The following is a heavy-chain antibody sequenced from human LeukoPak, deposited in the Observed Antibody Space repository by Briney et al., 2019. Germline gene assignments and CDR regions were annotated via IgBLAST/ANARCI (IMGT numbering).Heavy chain of an antibody. CDR1: GFTFSSYS. CDR2: MNKDGSEK. V-gene: IGHV3-7*03. Sequence: GGSLRLSCAASGFTFSSYSMNWVRQAPGKGPEWVANMNKDGSEKYYVDSVKGRFTISRDTAKNSLYLQMNNLRAEDTALYYCARNNGMDVWGQGTTVIVSS. CDR3: ARNNGMDV. J-gene: IGHJ6*02. D-gene: IGHD1/OR15-1a*01.